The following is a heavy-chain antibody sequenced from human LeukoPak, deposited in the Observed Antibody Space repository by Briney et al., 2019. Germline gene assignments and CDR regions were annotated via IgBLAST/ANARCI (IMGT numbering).Heavy chain of an antibody. V-gene: IGHV3-49*04. CDR2: IRSKAYGGTT. CDR3: TSSGYWNHFDY. Sequence: QPGRSLRLSCTASGFTFGDYAMSWVRQAPGKGLEWVGFIRSKAYGGTTEYAASVKGRFTISRDDSKSIAYLQMNSLKTEDTAVYYCTSSGYWNHFDYWGQGTLVTVSS. CDR1: GFTFGDYA. D-gene: IGHD3-22*01. J-gene: IGHJ4*02.